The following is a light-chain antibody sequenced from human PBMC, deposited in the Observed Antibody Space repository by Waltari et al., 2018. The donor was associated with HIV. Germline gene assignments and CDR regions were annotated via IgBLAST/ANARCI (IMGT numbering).Light chain of an antibody. CDR3: CSYAGSTTWL. CDR1: SSDVGSYNL. J-gene: IGLJ3*02. Sequence: SALTQPASVSGSPGQAITVSCTGSSSDVGSYNLVSWYHQHPGKAPNLMIYEDDKRPSGVSNPFSGSKSGNTASLTIAGLQAEDEADYYCCSYAGSTTWLFGGGTKLTVL. CDR2: EDD. V-gene: IGLV2-23*01.